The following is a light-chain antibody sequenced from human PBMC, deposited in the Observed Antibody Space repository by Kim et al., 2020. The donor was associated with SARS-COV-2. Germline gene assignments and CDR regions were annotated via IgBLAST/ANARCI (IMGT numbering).Light chain of an antibody. CDR1: NIGSKS. CDR2: YDN. J-gene: IGLJ2*01. CDR3: QVWDNAGDGQVL. V-gene: IGLV3-21*04. Sequence: PGKTASIACGGDNIGSKSVHWYQQKPGQAPVLVMYYDNSRPSGIPERFSGSNSGNTATLTIIRVEAGDEADYYCQVWDNAGDGQVLFGGGTQLTVL.